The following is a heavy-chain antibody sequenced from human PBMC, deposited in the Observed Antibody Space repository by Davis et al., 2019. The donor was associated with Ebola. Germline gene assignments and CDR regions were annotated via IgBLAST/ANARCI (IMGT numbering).Heavy chain of an antibody. Sequence: SETLSLTCAVSGYSISSGSYWGWIRQPPGKEPEWIGNIYYSGSTNYNPSLKSRVTISVDTSKNQLSLKLSSVTAADTAVYYCARGPHRGNYGDYADWGQGTLVTVSS. D-gene: IGHD4-17*01. CDR2: IYYSGST. J-gene: IGHJ4*02. V-gene: IGHV4-38-2*01. CDR3: ARGPHRGNYGDYAD. CDR1: GYSISSGSY.